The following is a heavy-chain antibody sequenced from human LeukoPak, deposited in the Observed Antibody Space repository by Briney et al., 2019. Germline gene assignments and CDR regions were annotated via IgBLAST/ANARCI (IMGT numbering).Heavy chain of an antibody. CDR2: IYTSGST. J-gene: IGHJ5*02. D-gene: IGHD1-20*01. CDR1: GGSISSGSYY. V-gene: IGHV4-61*02. CDR3: ARVLLTITGTTNWFDP. Sequence: SETLSLTCTVSGGSISSGSYYWSWIRQPAGKGLEWIGRIYTSGSTNYNPSLKSRVTISVDTSKNQFSLKLSSVTAADTAVYYCARVLLTITGTTNWFDPWGQGTLVTVSS.